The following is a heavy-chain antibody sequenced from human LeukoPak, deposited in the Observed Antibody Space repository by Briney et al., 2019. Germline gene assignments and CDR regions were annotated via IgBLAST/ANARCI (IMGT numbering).Heavy chain of an antibody. CDR3: ARALSSSSGRYYYYMDV. D-gene: IGHD6-6*01. V-gene: IGHV3-21*01. CDR1: GFTFSSYS. Sequence: GGSLRLSCAASGFTFSSYSMNWVRQAPGKVLEWVSSISSSSSYIYYADSVKGRFTISRDNAKNSLYLQMNSLRAEDTAVYYCARALSSSSGRYYYYMDVWGKGTTVTVSS. CDR2: ISSSSSYI. J-gene: IGHJ6*03.